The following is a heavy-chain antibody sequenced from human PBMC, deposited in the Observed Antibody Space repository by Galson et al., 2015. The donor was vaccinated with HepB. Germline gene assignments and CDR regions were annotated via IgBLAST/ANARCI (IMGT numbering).Heavy chain of an antibody. CDR3: ARDVRPDYYGTGTSNWFDP. V-gene: IGHV1-2*04. D-gene: IGHD3-10*01. CDR1: GYSFTDYY. J-gene: IGHJ5*02. CDR2: INLDSGDT. Sequence: SVKVSCKASGYSFTDYYMHWVRQAPGQGLEWMGWINLDSGDTNYGQKFRGWATLTRDTSISTAYMEFRRLRSDDTAIYYCARDVRPDYYGTGTSNWFDPWGQGTLVTVS.